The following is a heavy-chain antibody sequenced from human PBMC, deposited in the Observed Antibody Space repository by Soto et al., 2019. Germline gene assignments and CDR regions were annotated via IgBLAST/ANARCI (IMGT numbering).Heavy chain of an antibody. CDR2: IYPGDSNT. V-gene: IGHV5-51*01. CDR3: ARHAYDFWSGHPNPRYYYGMDV. Sequence: GEALKISCKGSGYSLTSYWIGWVRQMPGKGLEWMGIIYPGDSNTRYSPSLQGQVTISVDKSISTACLQWSSLKATDTAMYYCARHAYDFWSGHPNPRYYYGMDVWGQGTTVTVS. J-gene: IGHJ6*02. D-gene: IGHD3-3*01. CDR1: GYSLTSYW.